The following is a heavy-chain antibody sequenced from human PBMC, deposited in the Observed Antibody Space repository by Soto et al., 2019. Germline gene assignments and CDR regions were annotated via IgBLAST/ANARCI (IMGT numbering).Heavy chain of an antibody. D-gene: IGHD2-21*02. Sequence: QVQLVESGGGVGQPGRSLRLSCAASGFDFSNHAMHWVRQPPGKAPEWLATISFDGGDEFYADSVKGRFTISRDNSKSTLSLHMHSLRAEDTAVYYCVKFCGGDCYNYWGQGTLVTVSS. V-gene: IGHV3-30-3*02. J-gene: IGHJ4*02. CDR3: VKFCGGDCYNY. CDR2: ISFDGGDE. CDR1: GFDFSNHA.